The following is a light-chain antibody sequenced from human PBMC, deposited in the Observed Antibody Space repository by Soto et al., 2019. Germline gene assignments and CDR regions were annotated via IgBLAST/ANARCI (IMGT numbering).Light chain of an antibody. CDR2: AAA. J-gene: IGKJ2*01. V-gene: IGKV1-39*01. CDR1: QSINSY. Sequence: DIQMTQSPMSLSASVGDRVTITCRASQSINSYLNWYQQKPGKAPKLLIYAAASLQSGVPSRFSGSGSRTDYTLNISSLQPEDFATYYCQQSFSKFLYTFGQGTKLEIK. CDR3: QQSFSKFLYT.